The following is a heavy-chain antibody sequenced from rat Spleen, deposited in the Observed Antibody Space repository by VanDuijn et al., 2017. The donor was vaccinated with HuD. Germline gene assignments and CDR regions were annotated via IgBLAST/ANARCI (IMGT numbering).Heavy chain of an antibody. CDR2: IWSNGGT. CDR3: TRSPYNNYVMDA. CDR1: GLSLTSNS. V-gene: IGHV2-47*01. J-gene: IGHJ4*01. D-gene: IGHD1-10*01. Sequence: QVQLKESGPGLVQPSQTLSLTCTVSGLSLTSNSVSWIRQPPGKGLEWMGVIWSNGGTDYNSALKSRLSISRDTSKNQVFLKLNSLQTDDTAIYYCTRSPYNNYVMDAWGQGASVTVSS.